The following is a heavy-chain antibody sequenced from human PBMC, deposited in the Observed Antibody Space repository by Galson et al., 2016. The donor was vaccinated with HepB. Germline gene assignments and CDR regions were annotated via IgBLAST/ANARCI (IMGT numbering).Heavy chain of an antibody. CDR2: ISYGAHDQ. Sequence: SLRLSCAASGFNFGSFGMHWVRQAPGKGLKWVAFISYGAHDQFYADSVKGRFSVSRDNSKNTLDLHMNSLRPDDSGVYYCTKDPAYSSGWYFGDWGQGAPVTVSS. J-gene: IGHJ4*02. CDR3: TKDPAYSSGWYFGD. CDR1: GFNFGSFG. V-gene: IGHV3-30*18. D-gene: IGHD6-19*01.